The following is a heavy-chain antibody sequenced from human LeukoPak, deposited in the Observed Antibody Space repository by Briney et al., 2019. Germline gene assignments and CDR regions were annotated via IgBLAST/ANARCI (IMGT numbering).Heavy chain of an antibody. CDR3: VRDPSYIVVVSSTVTGFDP. V-gene: IGHV1-18*01. Sequence: ASVKVSCKASGYTFTSYGISWVRQAPGQGLEWMGWISAYNGNTNHAQKLQGRVTMTTDTSTSTAYMELRSLRSDDTAAYYCVRDPSYIVVVSSTVTGFDPWGQGTLVTVSS. CDR1: GYTFTSYG. D-gene: IGHD2-2*01. CDR2: ISAYNGNT. J-gene: IGHJ5*02.